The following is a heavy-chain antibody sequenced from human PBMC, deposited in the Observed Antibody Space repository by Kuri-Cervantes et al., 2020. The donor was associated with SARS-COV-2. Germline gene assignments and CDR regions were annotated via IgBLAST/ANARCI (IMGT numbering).Heavy chain of an antibody. CDR2: ISSSGSTI. CDR1: GFTFSSYE. D-gene: IGHD1-26*01. J-gene: IGHJ4*02. Sequence: GGSLRLSCAASGFTFSSYEVNWVRQAPGKGLEWVSYISSSGSTIYYADSVKGRFTISRDNAKNSLYLQMNSLRAEDSAVYYRARNEWELFSGYYFDYWGQGTLVTVSS. V-gene: IGHV3-48*03. CDR3: ARNEWELFSGYYFDY.